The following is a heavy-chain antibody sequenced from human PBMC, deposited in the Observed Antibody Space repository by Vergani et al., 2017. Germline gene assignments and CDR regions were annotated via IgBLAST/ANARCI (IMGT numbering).Heavy chain of an antibody. CDR3: XRPGLGVVADDYYYGMDV. CDR1: GYSFTSYW. Sequence: EVQLVQSGAEVKKPGESLRISCKGSGYSFTSYWISWVRQMPGKGLEWMGRIDPSDSYTNYSPSFQGHVTISADKSISTAYLQWSSLKASDTAMYYCXRPGLGVVADDYYYGMDVWGQGTTVTVSS. CDR2: IDPSDSYT. D-gene: IGHD2-15*01. J-gene: IGHJ6*02. V-gene: IGHV5-10-1*01.